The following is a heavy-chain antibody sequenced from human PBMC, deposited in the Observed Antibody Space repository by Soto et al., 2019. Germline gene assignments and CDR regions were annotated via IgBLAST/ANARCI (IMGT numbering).Heavy chain of an antibody. CDR2: IDHRGNT. J-gene: IGHJ5*02. CDR1: TGSFSGYY. V-gene: IGHV4-34*01. CDR3: ARGQTLYNWFDP. Sequence: SETLSLTCAVYTGSFSGYYWTWIRQPPGKGLEWIGEIDHRGNTNYNSSLKSRLTISVDTSKNQFSLELNSVTAADTAVYYCARGQTLYNWFDPWGRGTPVTVSS. D-gene: IGHD3-10*01.